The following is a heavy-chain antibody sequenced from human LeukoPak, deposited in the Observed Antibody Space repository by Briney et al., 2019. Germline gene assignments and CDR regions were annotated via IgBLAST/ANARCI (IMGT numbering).Heavy chain of an antibody. J-gene: IGHJ4*02. V-gene: IGHV3-7*01. Sequence: AGGSLGLSCAGYGFTFSSFWMNWVRQAPGKGLEWVANINQDGSEIYYADSVKGRFTLSRDNAVNSVYLQMSDLRAEETAVYYCATLNWGNLDYWGLGTLVTVSS. CDR2: INQDGSEI. D-gene: IGHD7-27*01. CDR1: GFTFSSFW. CDR3: ATLNWGNLDY.